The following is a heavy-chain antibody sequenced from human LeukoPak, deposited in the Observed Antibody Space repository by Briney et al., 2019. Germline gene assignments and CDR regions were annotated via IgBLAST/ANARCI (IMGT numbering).Heavy chain of an antibody. CDR2: INTNTGNP. J-gene: IGHJ4*02. CDR1: GYTFTSYA. CDR3: GRDPKLGIRGYTYGYIDY. Sequence: ASVKVSCKTSGYTFTSYAISWVRQAPGQGLEWMGWINTNTGNPTYAQGFTGRYAFSLDTSVSTADLQISGLQADDTAVYYCGRDPKLGIRGYTYGYIDYWGQGTLVTVSS. V-gene: IGHV7-4-1*02. D-gene: IGHD5-18*01.